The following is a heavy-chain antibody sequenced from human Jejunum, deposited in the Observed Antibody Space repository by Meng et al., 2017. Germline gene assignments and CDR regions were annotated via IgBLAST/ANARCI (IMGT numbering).Heavy chain of an antibody. V-gene: IGHV3-30*04. CDR1: GFTFSANA. J-gene: IGHJ3*02. D-gene: IGHD5-24*01. Sequence: GESLKISCAASGFTFSANAMYWVRQAPGKGLEWVAFISYDGSNEFYGDSVKGRFTISRDNVKKTLFLQMNSLRPEDTAVYYCAKPGNGYNYAFDIWGQGTMVTVSS. CDR2: ISYDGSNE. CDR3: AKPGNGYNYAFDI.